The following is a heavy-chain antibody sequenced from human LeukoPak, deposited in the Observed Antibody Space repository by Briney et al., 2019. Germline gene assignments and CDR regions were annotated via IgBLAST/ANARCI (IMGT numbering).Heavy chain of an antibody. CDR1: GFTFSSYS. CDR3: ARDPGITIFGVVIIGAFDI. V-gene: IGHV3-21*01. Sequence: PGGSLRLSCAASGFTFSSYSMNWVRQAPGKGLEWVSSISSSSSYIYYADSVKGRFTISRDNAKNSLYLQMNSLRAEDTAVYYCARDPGITIFGVVIIGAFDIWGQATMVTVSS. D-gene: IGHD3-3*01. J-gene: IGHJ3*02. CDR2: ISSSSSYI.